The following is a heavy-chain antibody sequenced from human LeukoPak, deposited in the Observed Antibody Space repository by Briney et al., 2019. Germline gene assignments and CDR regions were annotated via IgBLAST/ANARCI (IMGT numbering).Heavy chain of an antibody. Sequence: GASVKVSCKASGYTFSNYGVTWVRQAPGQRLEWMGCISVYTGYTNYTQNFQGRVTMTTDTSTNTAYMELRSLTSDDTAVYFCARDGGYFDWPRPRPGKYYFDYWGQGTLVTVTS. CDR2: ISVYTGYT. CDR3: ARDGGYFDWPRPRPGKYYFDY. J-gene: IGHJ4*02. CDR1: GYTFSNYG. D-gene: IGHD3-9*01. V-gene: IGHV1-18*01.